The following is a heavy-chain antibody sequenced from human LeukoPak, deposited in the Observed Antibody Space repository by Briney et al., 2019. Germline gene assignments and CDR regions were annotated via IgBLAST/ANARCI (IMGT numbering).Heavy chain of an antibody. D-gene: IGHD3-10*01. V-gene: IGHV1-69*05. CDR3: ARDLNPYYYGSGDFDY. Sequence: SVKVSCKASGGTFSSYAISWVRQAPGQGLEWMGGIIPIFGTANYAQKFQGRVTITTDESASTAYMELSSLRSEDTAVYYCARDLNPYYYGSGDFDYWGQGTLVTVSS. CDR1: GGTFSSYA. J-gene: IGHJ4*02. CDR2: IIPIFGTA.